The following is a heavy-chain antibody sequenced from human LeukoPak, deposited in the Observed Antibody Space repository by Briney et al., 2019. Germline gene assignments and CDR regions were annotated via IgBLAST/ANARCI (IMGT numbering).Heavy chain of an antibody. CDR3: ASQSRNRASYYYYGMDV. V-gene: IGHV1-69*13. J-gene: IGHJ6*02. D-gene: IGHD1-14*01. Sequence: GASVKVPCKASGGTFSSYAISWVRQAPGRGLEWMGGIIPIFGTANYAQKFQGRVTITADESTSTAYMELSSLRSEDTAVYYCASQSRNRASYYYYGMDVWGQGTTVTVSS. CDR1: GGTFSSYA. CDR2: IIPIFGTA.